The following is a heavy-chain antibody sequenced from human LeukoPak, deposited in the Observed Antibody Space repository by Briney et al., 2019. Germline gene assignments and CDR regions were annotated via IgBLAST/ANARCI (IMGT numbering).Heavy chain of an antibody. CDR1: GFTFSSYS. J-gene: IGHJ4*02. Sequence: PGGSLRLSCAASGFTFSSYSMNWVRQAPGKGLEWVSSISSSSSYIYYADTVKGRFTISRDNAKNSLYLQMNSLRAEDTAVYYCARDRGQQLVPPRPNLALDYWGQGTLVTVSS. V-gene: IGHV3-21*01. D-gene: IGHD6-13*01. CDR2: ISSSSSYI. CDR3: ARDRGQQLVPPRPNLALDY.